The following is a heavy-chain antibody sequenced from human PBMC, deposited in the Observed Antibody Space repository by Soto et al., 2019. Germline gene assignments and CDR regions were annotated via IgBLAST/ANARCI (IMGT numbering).Heavy chain of an antibody. V-gene: IGHV3-23*01. CDR1: GFILSVYT. J-gene: IGHJ4*02. CDR2: VSGSGEVT. Sequence: EMHLLESGGGLVQPGGSLRLSCAGSGFILSVYTINWVRQAPGKGLEWVSSVSGSGEVTYYAASVKGRFTISRDNSKNTLFLQMDSLRVEDTAIYYCAKESLKGTGYDRFDSWGQGTLVTVSS. CDR3: AKESLKGTGYDRFDS. D-gene: IGHD2-8*02.